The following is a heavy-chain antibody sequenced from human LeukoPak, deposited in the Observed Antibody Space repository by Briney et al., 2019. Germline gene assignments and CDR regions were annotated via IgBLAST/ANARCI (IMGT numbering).Heavy chain of an antibody. CDR3: ASQLYGSDY. D-gene: IGHD4-17*01. CDR1: GVSFSTHY. V-gene: IGHV4-34*01. J-gene: IGHJ4*02. CDR2: ANHSGYT. Sequence: SETLSLTRDVSGVSFSTHYWSWIRQSPEEGLECSGEANHSGYTNYNPCLKGRVTISVDLSKNLLSLKLSAVAAADTAVYYCASQLYGSDYWGQGTLVTVSS.